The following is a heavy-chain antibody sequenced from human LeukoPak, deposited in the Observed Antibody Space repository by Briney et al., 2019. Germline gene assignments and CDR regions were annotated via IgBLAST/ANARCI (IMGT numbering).Heavy chain of an antibody. Sequence: GGSLRLSCAASRFNFTNYSMNWVRQAPGKGLEWVSAISGSGGSTYYADSVKGRFTISRDNSKNTLYLQMNSLRAEDTAVYYCAKAPPYYYDSSGYVYWGQGTLVTVSS. CDR3: AKAPPYYYDSSGYVY. D-gene: IGHD3-22*01. V-gene: IGHV3-23*01. J-gene: IGHJ4*02. CDR1: RFNFTNYS. CDR2: ISGSGGST.